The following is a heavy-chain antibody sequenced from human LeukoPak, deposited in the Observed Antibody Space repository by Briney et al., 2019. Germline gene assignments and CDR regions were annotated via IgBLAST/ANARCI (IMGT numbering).Heavy chain of an antibody. CDR1: GITASSYA. J-gene: IGHJ5*02. CDR2: ISGSGDRT. CDR3: AKLAIVGNWFDP. V-gene: IGHV3-23*01. D-gene: IGHD3-22*01. Sequence: GGSLRLSCAASGITASSYAMTWVRQAPGKGLEWVSSISGSGDRTMYADSVKGRFTISRDNFKNTLYLQMNSLRADDTAVYYCAKLAIVGNWFDPWGQGTLVTVSS.